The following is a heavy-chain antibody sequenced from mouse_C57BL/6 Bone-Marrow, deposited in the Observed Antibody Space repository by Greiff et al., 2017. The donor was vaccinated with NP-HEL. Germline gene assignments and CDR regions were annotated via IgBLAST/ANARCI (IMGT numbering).Heavy chain of an antibody. V-gene: IGHV5-6*01. D-gene: IGHD1-1*02. J-gene: IGHJ1*03. CDR2: ISSGGSYT. Sequence: EVMLVESGGDLVKPGGSLKLSCAASGFTFSSYGMSWVRQTPDKRLEWVATISSGGSYTYYPDSVKGRFTISRDNAKNTLYLQMSSLKSEDTAMYYCARHRITMVWYFDVWGTGTTVTVSS. CDR3: ARHRITMVWYFDV. CDR1: GFTFSSYG.